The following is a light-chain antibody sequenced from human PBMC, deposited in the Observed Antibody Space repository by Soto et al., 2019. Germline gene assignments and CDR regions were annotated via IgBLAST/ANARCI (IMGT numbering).Light chain of an antibody. Sequence: QSALTQPASVSGSPGQSITISCTGSSSDVGNYKFVSWYQQYPGKAPKVILYEVSKRPSGVSYRFSGSQSGNTASLTISGLQAEVEADDYYCSDVGSYSPHVFRPGTNVPV. J-gene: IGLJ1*01. CDR3: CSDVGSYSPHV. V-gene: IGLV2-23*02. CDR1: SSDVGNYKF. CDR2: EVS.